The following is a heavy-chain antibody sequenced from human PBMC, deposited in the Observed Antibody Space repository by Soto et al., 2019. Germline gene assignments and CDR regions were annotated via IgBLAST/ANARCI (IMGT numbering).Heavy chain of an antibody. D-gene: IGHD4-17*01. Sequence: QVQLVQSGAEVKKPGASVKVSCKASGYTFTSYDINWVRQATGQGLEWMGWMNPNSGNTGYAQKCHGTVTNNRTTIRRKADMGLSSLRAEDTAVYYYARVGDYGDSVVECDYARMAVWGQGSTVTVYS. CDR3: ARVGDYGDSVVECDYARMAV. CDR1: GYTFTSYD. V-gene: IGHV1-8*01. CDR2: MNPNSGNT. J-gene: IGHJ6*02.